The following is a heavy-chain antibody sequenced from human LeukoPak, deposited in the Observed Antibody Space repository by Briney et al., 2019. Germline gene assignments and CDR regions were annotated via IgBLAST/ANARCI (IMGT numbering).Heavy chain of an antibody. Sequence: PSETLSLTCAVYGGSFSGYYWSWIRQPPGKGLEWLGEINHSGSTNYNPSLKSRVTISVDTSKNQFSLKLSSVTAADTAVYYCARGGGEAAGTWRYFDYWGQGTLVTVSS. J-gene: IGHJ4*02. CDR1: GGSFSGYY. CDR3: ARGGGEAAGTWRYFDY. CDR2: INHSGST. V-gene: IGHV4-34*01. D-gene: IGHD6-13*01.